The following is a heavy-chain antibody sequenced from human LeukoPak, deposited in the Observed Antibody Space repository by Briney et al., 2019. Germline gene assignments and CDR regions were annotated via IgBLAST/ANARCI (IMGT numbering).Heavy chain of an antibody. J-gene: IGHJ6*03. CDR3: ARDGVGDYGLYYYYYYMDV. D-gene: IGHD4-17*01. CDR2: ISSSSSTI. Sequence: PGGSLRLSCAASGFTFSSYSMNWVRQAPGKGLEWVSYISSSSSTIYYADSVKGRFTISRDNAKNSLYLQMNSLRAEDTAVYYCARDGVGDYGLYYYYYYMDVWGKGTTVTVSS. V-gene: IGHV3-48*01. CDR1: GFTFSSYS.